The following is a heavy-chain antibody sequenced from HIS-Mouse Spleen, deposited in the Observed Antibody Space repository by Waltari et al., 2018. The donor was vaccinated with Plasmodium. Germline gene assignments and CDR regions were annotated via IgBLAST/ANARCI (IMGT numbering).Heavy chain of an antibody. D-gene: IGHD6-13*01. V-gene: IGHV1-2*02. CDR2: MNPNSGGT. CDR1: GYTFTGYY. CDR3: ARDLAAAGHFDY. Sequence: QVQLVQSGAEVKKPGASVKVSCKASGYTFTGYYMHWVRQAPGQGLEWMGGMNPNSGGTNYEQKCQGRVTMTRDTSISTAYMELSRLRSDDTAVYYCARDLAAAGHFDYWGQGTLVTVSS. J-gene: IGHJ4*02.